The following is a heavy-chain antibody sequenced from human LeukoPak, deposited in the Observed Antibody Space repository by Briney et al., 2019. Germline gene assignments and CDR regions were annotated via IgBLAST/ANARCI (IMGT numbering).Heavy chain of an antibody. Sequence: SETLSLSCAVYGGSPSGSYWSRSRHPPGKGGEWSGEIYHSGNTNYNTSLKSRVTIPVDTSKKQFSLNRRSVTAADTAVYYCARGLGGYGSGPWFDPWGQGTLVTVSS. J-gene: IGHJ5*02. CDR2: IYHSGNT. CDR1: GGSPSGSY. D-gene: IGHD3-10*01. CDR3: ARGLGGYGSGPWFDP. V-gene: IGHV4-34*01.